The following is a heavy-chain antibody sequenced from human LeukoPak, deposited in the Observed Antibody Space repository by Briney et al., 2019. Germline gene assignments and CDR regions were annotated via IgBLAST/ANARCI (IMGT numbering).Heavy chain of an antibody. CDR1: GASVSSYY. CDR3: ARGPLDSGYTYFDY. Sequence: SETLSLTCTVSGASVSSYYWSWIRQPPGKGPEWIGYFSYSGSTNYNPSLKSRVTISVDTSRNQFSLNLSSVTAADTAVYYCARGPLDSGYTYFDYWGQGTLVSVAS. D-gene: IGHD5-12*01. CDR2: FSYSGST. J-gene: IGHJ4*02. V-gene: IGHV4-59*02.